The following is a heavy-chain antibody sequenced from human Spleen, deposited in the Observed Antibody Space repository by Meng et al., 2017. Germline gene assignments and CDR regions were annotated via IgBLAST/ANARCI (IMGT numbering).Heavy chain of an antibody. CDR3: ARDLDSRGGSSFIFDY. Sequence: SETLSLTCAVSGDSIRNSYYWGWIRQPPGKGLEWIGSIYHSGSTYYNPSLKSRVTISVDTSKNQFSLKLSSVTAADTAVYYCARDLDSRGGSSFIFDYWGQGTLVTVSS. V-gene: IGHV4-38-2*02. CDR1: GDSIRNSYY. D-gene: IGHD6-6*01. J-gene: IGHJ4*02. CDR2: IYHSGST.